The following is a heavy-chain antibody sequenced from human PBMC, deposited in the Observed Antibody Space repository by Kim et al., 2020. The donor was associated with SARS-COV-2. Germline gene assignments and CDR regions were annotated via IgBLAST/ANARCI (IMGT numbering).Heavy chain of an antibody. J-gene: IGHJ6*01. V-gene: IGHV4-34*01. CDR1: GGSFSGYY. CDR3: ARAAYSNYWDYYYYYGMDV. Sequence: SETLSLTCAVYGGSFSGYYWSWIRQPPGKGLEWIGEINHSGSTNYNPSLKSRVTISVDTSKNQFSLKLSSVTAADTAVYYCARAAYSNYWDYYYYYGMDV. CDR2: INHSGST. D-gene: IGHD4-4*01.